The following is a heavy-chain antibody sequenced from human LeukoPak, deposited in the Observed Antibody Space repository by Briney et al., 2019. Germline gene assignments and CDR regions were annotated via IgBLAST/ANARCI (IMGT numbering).Heavy chain of an antibody. V-gene: IGHV1-2*02. CDR1: GYTFTAYY. Sequence: ASVKVSCKPSGYTFTAYYLHWMRQTPGQGLEWMGWINPKNGGTKYAQNFQGRFTMTRDTSISTAYMELNRLTSDDTAVYYCARDPSTSYYVDYWGVGTLVTVSS. D-gene: IGHD6-6*01. CDR3: ARDPSTSYYVDY. J-gene: IGHJ4*02. CDR2: INPKNGGT.